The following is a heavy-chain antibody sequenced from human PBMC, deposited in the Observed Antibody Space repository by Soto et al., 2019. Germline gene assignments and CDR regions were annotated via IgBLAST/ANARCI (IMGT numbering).Heavy chain of an antibody. D-gene: IGHD3-22*01. CDR2: IIPIFGTA. Sequence: SVKVSCKASGGTFSSYAISWVRQAPGQGLEWMGGIIPIFGTANYAQKFQGRVTITADESTSTAYMELSSLRSEDTAVYSCAPQPGSYYDSSAYPFDTWGQETLLTVSS. CDR1: GGTFSSYA. V-gene: IGHV1-69*13. CDR3: APQPGSYYDSSAYPFDT. J-gene: IGHJ4*02.